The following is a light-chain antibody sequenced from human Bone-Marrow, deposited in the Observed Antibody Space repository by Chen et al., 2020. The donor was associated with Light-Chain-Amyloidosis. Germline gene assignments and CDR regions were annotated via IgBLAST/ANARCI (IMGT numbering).Light chain of an antibody. CDR2: RDT. J-gene: IGLJ2*01. CDR3: QSADSSGTYEVI. CDR1: ALPTKY. V-gene: IGLV3-25*03. Sequence: SYELTQPPSVSVSPGPTARITRSGDALPTKYAYWYQQKPGQAPVLVIHRDTERPSGISGRFSGSSSGTTATLTISGVQAEDEADYHCQSADSSGTYEVIFGGGTKLTVL.